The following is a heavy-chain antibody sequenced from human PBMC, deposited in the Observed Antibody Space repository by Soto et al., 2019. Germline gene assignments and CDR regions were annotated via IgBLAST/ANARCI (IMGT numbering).Heavy chain of an antibody. V-gene: IGHV1-2*02. CDR1: GYTSSYYF. CDR3: SNGVCCFFYIHDMDV. CDR2: INPKTAAT. Sequence: ASVKVSCEASGYTSSYYFIQWLRQAPGQGLEWVAWINPKTAATNYAKKFQDRVTVTSDTSFSTAYLQLSRLRPDDTALYYRSNGVCCFFYIHDMDVCGQGTTVTVSS. J-gene: IGHJ6*02. D-gene: IGHD2-8*01.